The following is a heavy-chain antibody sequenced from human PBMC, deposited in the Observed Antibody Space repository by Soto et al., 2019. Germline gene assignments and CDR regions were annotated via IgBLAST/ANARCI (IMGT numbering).Heavy chain of an antibody. CDR3: ARDLGAVAGLSH. V-gene: IGHV1-3*01. CDR1: GYTFTSYA. D-gene: IGHD6-19*01. Sequence: ASVKVSCKASGYTFTSYAMHWVRQAPGQRLEWMGWINAGNGNTKYSQKFQGRVTMTRDTSISTAYMELSRLRSDDTAVYYCARDLGAVAGLSHWGQGTLVTVSS. J-gene: IGHJ1*01. CDR2: INAGNGNT.